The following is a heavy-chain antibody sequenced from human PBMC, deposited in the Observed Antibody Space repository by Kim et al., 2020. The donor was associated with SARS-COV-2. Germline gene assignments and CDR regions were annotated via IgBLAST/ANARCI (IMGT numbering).Heavy chain of an antibody. CDR2: IIPIFGTA. J-gene: IGHJ6*02. CDR3: ARVTLGLSGMDV. CDR1: GGTFSSYA. V-gene: IGHV1-69*13. Sequence: SVKVSCKASGGTFSSYAISWVRQAPGQGLEWMGGIIPIFGTANYAQKFQGRVTITADESTSTAYMELSSLRSEDTAVYYCARVTLGLSGMDVWGQGTTVTVSS. D-gene: IGHD2-15*01.